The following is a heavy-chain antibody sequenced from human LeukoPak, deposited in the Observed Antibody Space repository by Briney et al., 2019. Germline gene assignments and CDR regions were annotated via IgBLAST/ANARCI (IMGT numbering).Heavy chain of an antibody. Sequence: GGSLRLSCAASGFTLSSYAMIWLRQAPGKGLVWVSCINSYGSSTSYAVSVKGRFTISRDNAKNTLYLQMNSLRAEDTAVYYCASSAPYDFWSGYPPIYYYYGMDVWGQGTTVTVSS. CDR3: ASSAPYDFWSGYPPIYYYYGMDV. D-gene: IGHD3-3*01. CDR2: INSYGSST. V-gene: IGHV3-74*01. CDR1: GFTLSSYA. J-gene: IGHJ6*02.